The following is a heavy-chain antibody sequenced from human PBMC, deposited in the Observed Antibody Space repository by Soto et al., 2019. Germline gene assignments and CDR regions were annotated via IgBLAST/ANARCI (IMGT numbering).Heavy chain of an antibody. CDR3: AGVPYSHKIDSHGSLYP. CDR2: IIPIIGII. V-gene: IGHV1-69*02. CDR1: GGTFSTYT. Sequence: SVKVSCKASGGTFSTYTITWVRQAPGQGLEWMGRIIPIIGIINYAQKFQGRVTISADKFTGTAYMELTGLRSDDTAVYYCAGVPYSHKIDSHGSLYPWGQGTLVTVSS. D-gene: IGHD3-22*01. J-gene: IGHJ5*02.